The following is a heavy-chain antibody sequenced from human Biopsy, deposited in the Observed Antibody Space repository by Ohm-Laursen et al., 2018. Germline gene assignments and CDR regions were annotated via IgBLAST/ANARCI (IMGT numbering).Heavy chain of an antibody. CDR1: GFIFSSYA. J-gene: IGHJ4*02. Sequence: SLRLSCAASGFIFSSYAMHWVRQAPGKGLQWVAFIPYDGSKKDYGDSVKGRFTISRDNSKNTLYLQMNNLRAEDTAVYYCAKIAFDSSGANTMRDYWGQGTLVTVFS. D-gene: IGHD3-22*01. CDR2: IPYDGSKK. V-gene: IGHV3-30*02. CDR3: AKIAFDSSGANTMRDY.